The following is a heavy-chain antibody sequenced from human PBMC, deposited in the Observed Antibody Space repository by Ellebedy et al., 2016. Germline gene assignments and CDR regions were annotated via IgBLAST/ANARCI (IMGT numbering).Heavy chain of an antibody. CDR1: GFSFGTSD. J-gene: IGHJ3*01. D-gene: IGHD3-10*01. CDR3: ARSKVHISVVRGVAGGQPDAFDL. Sequence: GGSLRLXCEGFGFSFGTSDINWVRQTLGKGLQWVSSTSRSRDLSYGATVKCRFTISRDNAKNSVYLEMNSLTAEDTAVYYCARSKVHISVVRGVAGGQPDAFDLWGQGTRVAVS. V-gene: IGHV3-69-1*01. CDR2: TSRSRDL.